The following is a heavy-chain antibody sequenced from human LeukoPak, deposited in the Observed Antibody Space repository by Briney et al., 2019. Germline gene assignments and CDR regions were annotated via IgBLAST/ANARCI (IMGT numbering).Heavy chain of an antibody. D-gene: IGHD2-15*01. CDR1: GFTVSSNY. Sequence: GGSLRLSCAASGFTVSSNYMSWVRQAQGKGLEWVSVIYSGGSTYYADSVKGRFTISRDNSKNTLYLQMNSLRAEDTAVYYCARGGTFPIFDYWGQGTLVTVSS. V-gene: IGHV3-53*01. J-gene: IGHJ4*02. CDR3: ARGGTFPIFDY. CDR2: IYSGGST.